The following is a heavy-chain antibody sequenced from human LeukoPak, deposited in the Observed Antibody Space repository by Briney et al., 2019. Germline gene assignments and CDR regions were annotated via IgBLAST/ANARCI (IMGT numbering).Heavy chain of an antibody. CDR1: GFTFSSYA. D-gene: IGHD5-18*01. CDR2: ISGNGGST. V-gene: IGHV3-23*01. Sequence: GGSLRLSRAASGFTFSSYAMSWVRQAPGKGLEWVSAISGNGGSTYYADSVKGRFTISRDNSKNTLYLQMNSLRAEDTAVYYCAKGSGRGYSYGLEYWGQGTLVTVSS. CDR3: AKGSGRGYSYGLEY. J-gene: IGHJ4*02.